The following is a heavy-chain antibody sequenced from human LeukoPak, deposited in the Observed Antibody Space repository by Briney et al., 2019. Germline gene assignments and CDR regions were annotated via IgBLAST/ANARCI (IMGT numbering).Heavy chain of an antibody. Sequence: GGSLRLSCAASGFTFSSYGIHWVRQAPGKGLEWVAFIRYDGSNKYQADSVKGRFTISRDNSKSTLYLQMNSLRAEDTAVYYCAKSVVVAAKFDYWGQGTLVTVSS. D-gene: IGHD2-15*01. V-gene: IGHV3-30*02. CDR2: IRYDGSNK. CDR1: GFTFSSYG. J-gene: IGHJ4*02. CDR3: AKSVVVAAKFDY.